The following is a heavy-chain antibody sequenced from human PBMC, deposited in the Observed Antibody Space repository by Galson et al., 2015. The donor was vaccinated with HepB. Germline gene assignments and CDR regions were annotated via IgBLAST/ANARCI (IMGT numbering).Heavy chain of an antibody. CDR1: GFTFSSYA. V-gene: IGHV3-30-3*01. J-gene: IGHJ4*02. CDR3: ARGWEWELLSYFDY. Sequence: SLRLSCAASGFTFSSYAMHWVRQAPGKGLEWVAVISYDGSNKYYADSVKGRFTISRDNSKNTLYLQMNSLRAEDTAVYYCARGWEWELLSYFDYWGQGTLVTVSS. D-gene: IGHD1-26*01. CDR2: ISYDGSNK.